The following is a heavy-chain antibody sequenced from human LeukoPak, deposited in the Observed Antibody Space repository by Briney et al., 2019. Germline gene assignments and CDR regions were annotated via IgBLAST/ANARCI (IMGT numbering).Heavy chain of an antibody. CDR2: IWYDGSRK. V-gene: IGHV3-33*01. CDR1: GFTFRNYG. Sequence: GGSLRLSCEPSGFTFRNYGMHWARQAPGKGLEWVAVIWYDGSRKEYADSVKGRFTVSRDNSKNTLSLQMNSLTVGDTAVYYYARGNYEGSGYPDYWGQGTLVTVSA. J-gene: IGHJ4*02. D-gene: IGHD3-22*01. CDR3: ARGNYEGSGYPDY.